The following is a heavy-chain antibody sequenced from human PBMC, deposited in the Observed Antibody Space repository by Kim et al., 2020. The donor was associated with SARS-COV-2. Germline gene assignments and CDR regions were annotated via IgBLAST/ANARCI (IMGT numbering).Heavy chain of an antibody. D-gene: IGHD3-22*01. CDR1: GGSISSGDYY. J-gene: IGHJ3*02. Sequence: SETLSLTCTVSGGSISSGDYYWSWIHQPPGKGLEWIGYIYYSGSTYYNPSLKSRVTISVDTSKNQFSLKLSSVTAADTAVYYCARAEYWAMIVVVVPGAFDIWGQGTMVTVSS. CDR3: ARAEYWAMIVVVVPGAFDI. V-gene: IGHV4-30-4*01. CDR2: IYYSGST.